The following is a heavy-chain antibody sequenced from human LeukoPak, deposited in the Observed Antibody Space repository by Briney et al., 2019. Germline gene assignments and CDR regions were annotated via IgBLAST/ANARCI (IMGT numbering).Heavy chain of an antibody. J-gene: IGHJ4*02. CDR3: AAAGYYFDY. D-gene: IGHD6-13*01. CDR2: IYYSGST. V-gene: IGHV4-59*12. Sequence: SETLSLTCTVSGGSISSYYWSWIRQPPGKGLEWIGYIYYSGSTSYNPSLKSRVTISVDTSKNQFSLKLSSVTAADTAVYYCAAAGYYFDYWGQGTLVTVSS. CDR1: GGSISSYY.